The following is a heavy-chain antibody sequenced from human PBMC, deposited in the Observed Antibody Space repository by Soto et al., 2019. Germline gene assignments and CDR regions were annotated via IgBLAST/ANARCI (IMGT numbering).Heavy chain of an antibody. V-gene: IGHV5-51*01. CDR2: IYPGDSDT. CDR3: ARHGHDYGDFHAFDI. CDR1: GYSFTSYL. Sequence: LGESLKISCKGSGYSFTSYLIGWVRQMPGKGLEWMGIIYPGDSDTRYSPSFQGQVTISADKSISTAYLQWSSLKASDTAMYYCARHGHDYGDFHAFDIWGQGTMVTVSS. J-gene: IGHJ3*02. D-gene: IGHD4-17*01.